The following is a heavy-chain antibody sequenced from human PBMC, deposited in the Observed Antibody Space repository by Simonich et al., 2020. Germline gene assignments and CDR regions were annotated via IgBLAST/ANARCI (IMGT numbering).Heavy chain of an antibody. V-gene: IGHV1-2*02. CDR1: GYTFTGYY. J-gene: IGHJ6*03. Sequence: QVQLVQSGAEVKKPGASVKVSCKASGYTFTGYYMHWVRQAPGQGLEWMGWINPNSGGTTYAQKFQGRVTMTRDTSISTAYMELSRLRSDDTAVYYCARGALTGDYYYMDVWGKGTTVTVSS. D-gene: IGHD7-27*01. CDR2: INPNSGGT. CDR3: ARGALTGDYYYMDV.